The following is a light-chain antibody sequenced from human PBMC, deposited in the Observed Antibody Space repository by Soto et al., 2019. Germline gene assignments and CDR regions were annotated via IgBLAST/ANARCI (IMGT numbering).Light chain of an antibody. V-gene: IGKV3-15*01. CDR2: GAS. CDR3: QQYNNWPWT. Sequence: EIVLTQSPSSLSVSPVEIATLSCRASQSVSSTLAWYQQKPGQAPRLLIYGASTRATGIPARFSGSGSGTEFTLTISSLQSEDFAVYYCQQYNNWPWTFGQGTKVDI. J-gene: IGKJ1*01. CDR1: QSVSST.